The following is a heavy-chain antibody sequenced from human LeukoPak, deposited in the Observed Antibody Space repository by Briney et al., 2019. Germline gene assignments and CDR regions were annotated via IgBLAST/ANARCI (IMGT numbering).Heavy chain of an antibody. CDR1: DFSFITYA. CDR3: ARRRTVDY. CDR2: ISSSSSYI. D-gene: IGHD2-8*02. Sequence: PGGSLRLSCAGSDFSFITYAMSWVRQAPGKGLEWVSSISSSSSYIYYADSVKGRFTISRDNAKNSLYLQMNSLRAEDTAVYYCARRRTVDYWGQGTLVTVSS. V-gene: IGHV3-21*01. J-gene: IGHJ4*02.